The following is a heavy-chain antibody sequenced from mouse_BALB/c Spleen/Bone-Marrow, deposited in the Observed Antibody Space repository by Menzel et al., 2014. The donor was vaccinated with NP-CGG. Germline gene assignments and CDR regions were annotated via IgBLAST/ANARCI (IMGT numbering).Heavy chain of an antibody. CDR2: IWSGGST. J-gene: IGHJ3*01. CDR1: GFSLTSYG. D-gene: IGHD1-1*01. V-gene: IGHV2-2*01. Sequence: VQLVESGPGLVQPSQSLSITCTVSGFSLTSYGVHWVRQSPGKGLEWLAVIWSGGSTDYNAAFISRLCITKDNSKGHVFFKMNSLQAYDTAIYYCAGECYGRAWFAYWGQGTLVTVSA. CDR3: AGECYGRAWFAY.